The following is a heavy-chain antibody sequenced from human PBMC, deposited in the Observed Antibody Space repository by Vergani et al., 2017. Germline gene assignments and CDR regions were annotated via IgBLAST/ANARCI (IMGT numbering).Heavy chain of an antibody. CDR1: GGSINSHNYY. CDR3: ARGSCLGCSCYMPLFDY. D-gene: IGHD3-22*01. V-gene: IGHV4-61*02. CDR2: IHTSGST. J-gene: IGHJ4*02. Sequence: QVQLQESGPGLVKPSQTLSLTCTVSGGSINSHNYYWSWIRQPAGKGLEWIGRIHTSGSTNSNPSLKSRVTMSEDTSKNLFSLNLTSVTAADTALYFCARGSCLGCSCYMPLFDYWGQGILLTVSS.